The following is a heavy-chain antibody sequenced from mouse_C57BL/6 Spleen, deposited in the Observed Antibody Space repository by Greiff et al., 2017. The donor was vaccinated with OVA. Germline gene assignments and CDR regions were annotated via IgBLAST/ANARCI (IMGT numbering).Heavy chain of an antibody. CDR2: IDPSDSYT. D-gene: IGHD2-10*01. V-gene: IGHV1-69*01. CDR3: ASYSAWFAY. CDR1: GYTFTSYW. Sequence: VQLQQPGAELVKPGASVKLSCKASGYTFTSYWMHWVKQRPGQGLEWIGEIDPSDSYTNYNQKFKGKSTLTVDKSSSTAYMQLSSLTSEDSAVYYCASYSAWFAYWGQGTLVTVSA. J-gene: IGHJ3*01.